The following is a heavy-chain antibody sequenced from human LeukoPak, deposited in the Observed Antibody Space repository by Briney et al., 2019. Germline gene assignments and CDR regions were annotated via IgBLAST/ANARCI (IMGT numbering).Heavy chain of an antibody. CDR2: IRSKANSYAT. CDR1: GFTFSSSA. D-gene: IGHD3-10*01. V-gene: IGHV3-73*01. CDR3: TRPSALWFGEDSFDP. Sequence: GGSLRLSCAASGFTFSSSAMHWVRQASGKGLEWVGRIRSKANSYATAYAASVKGRFTISRDDSKNTAYLQMNSLKTEDTAVYYCTRPSALWFGEDSFDPWGQGTLVTVSS. J-gene: IGHJ5*02.